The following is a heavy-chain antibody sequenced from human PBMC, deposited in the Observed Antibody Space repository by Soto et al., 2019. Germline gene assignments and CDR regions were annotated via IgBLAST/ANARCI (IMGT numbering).Heavy chain of an antibody. Sequence: PSETLSLTCAVSGYSISSSNWWGWIRQPPGKGLEWIGYIYYSGTTYYNPSLKSRVTMSVDTSKNQFSLKLTSVTAADTAVYYCARDTSSTSLRAEYFQFWGQGTQVTVSS. CDR2: IYYSGTT. CDR3: ARDTSSTSLRAEYFQF. D-gene: IGHD6-13*01. J-gene: IGHJ1*01. CDR1: GYSISSSNW. V-gene: IGHV4-28*03.